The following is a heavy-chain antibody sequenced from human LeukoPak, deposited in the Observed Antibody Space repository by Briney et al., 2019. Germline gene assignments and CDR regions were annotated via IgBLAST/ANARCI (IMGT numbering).Heavy chain of an antibody. CDR1: GFTLSSYS. CDR2: ISSSSSTI. D-gene: IGHD6-19*01. J-gene: IGHJ1*01. V-gene: IGHV3-48*02. CDR3: AKSSVAGTVGYFQH. Sequence: PGGSLRLSCAASGFTLSSYSMNWVRQAPGKGLEWVSYISSSSSTIYYADSVKGRFTISRDNAKNSLYLQMNSLRDEDTAVYYCAKSSVAGTVGYFQHWGQGTLVTVSS.